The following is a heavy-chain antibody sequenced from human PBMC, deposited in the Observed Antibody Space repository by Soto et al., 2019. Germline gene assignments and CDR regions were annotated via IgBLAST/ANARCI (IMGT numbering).Heavy chain of an antibody. CDR2: IYYSGST. Sequence: QVQMQESGPGLVKPSETLSITCTVSGGSISSYYWSWIRQTPGKGLEWIRHIYYSGSTNYNPSRNCRVTIAADTSKNQFSLKLSSVNAADTAVYDWARHTHYDIFTAYTPHFDYWGQGTLVTVSS. J-gene: IGHJ4*02. CDR1: GGSISSYY. D-gene: IGHD3-9*01. CDR3: ARHTHYDIFTAYTPHFDY. V-gene: IGHV4-59*08.